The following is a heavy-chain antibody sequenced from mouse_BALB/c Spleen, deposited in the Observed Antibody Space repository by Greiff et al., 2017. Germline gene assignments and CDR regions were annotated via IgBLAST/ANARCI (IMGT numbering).Heavy chain of an antibody. CDR3: ATQGRIRRKAMDY. Sequence: VQLKESGPDLVKPSQSLSLTCTVTGYSITSGYSWHWIRQFPGNKLEWMGYIHYSGSTNYNPSLKSRISITRDTSKNQFFLQLNSVTTEDTATYCCATQGRIRRKAMDYGGQGTSVTVSS. J-gene: IGHJ4*01. CDR1: GYSITSGYS. CDR2: IHYSGST. V-gene: IGHV3-1*02. D-gene: IGHD2-12*01.